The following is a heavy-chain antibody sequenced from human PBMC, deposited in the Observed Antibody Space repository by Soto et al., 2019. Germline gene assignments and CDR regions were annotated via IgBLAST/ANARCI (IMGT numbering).Heavy chain of an antibody. CDR3: ARRRVRGVDNWFDP. V-gene: IGHV4-39*01. Sequence: SETLSLTCTVSGGSISSSSYYWGWIRQPPGKGLEWIGSIYYSGSTYYNPSLKSRVTISVDTSKNQFSLKLSSVTAADTAVYYCARRRVRGVDNWFDPWGQGTLVTVSS. CDR2: IYYSGST. CDR1: GGSISSSSYY. J-gene: IGHJ5*02. D-gene: IGHD3-10*01.